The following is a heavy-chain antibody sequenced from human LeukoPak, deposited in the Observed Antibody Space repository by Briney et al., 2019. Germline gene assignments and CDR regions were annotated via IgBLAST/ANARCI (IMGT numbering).Heavy chain of an antibody. V-gene: IGHV3-48*01. Sequence: GGSLRLSCAVTGFTLSNYCMNWVRQAPGKGPEWVSYISSSSRTVYYADSVKGRFTISRDNAQNSLDLQMNSLRAEDTAVYYCARDRDSSGWYYFDYWGQGTLVTVSS. D-gene: IGHD6-19*01. CDR3: ARDRDSSGWYYFDY. CDR2: ISSSSRTV. J-gene: IGHJ4*02. CDR1: GFTLSNYC.